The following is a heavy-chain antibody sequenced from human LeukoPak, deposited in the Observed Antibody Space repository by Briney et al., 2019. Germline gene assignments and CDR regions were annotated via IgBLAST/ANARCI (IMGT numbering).Heavy chain of an antibody. CDR2: ISWDGGST. V-gene: IGHV3-43D*03. CDR1: GFTFDDYA. Sequence: GGSLRLSCAASGFTFDDYAMHWVRQAPGKGLEWVSLISWDGGSTYYADSVKGRFTISRDNSKNSLYLQMNSLRAEDTALYYCAKGLSSYYDFWSGWLGAFDIWGQGTMVTVSS. J-gene: IGHJ3*02. CDR3: AKGLSSYYDFWSGWLGAFDI. D-gene: IGHD3-3*01.